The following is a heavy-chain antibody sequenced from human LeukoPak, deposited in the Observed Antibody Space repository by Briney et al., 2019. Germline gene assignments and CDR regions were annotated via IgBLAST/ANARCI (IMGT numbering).Heavy chain of an antibody. CDR1: GYSFTSYW. Sequence: PGESLKISCKGSGYSFTSYWIGWVRQMPGKGLEWMGIIYPGGSDTRYSPSFQGQVTISADKSISTAYLQWSSLKASDTAMYYCARWVLDYDILTGYYRTWGQGTLVTVSS. J-gene: IGHJ5*02. CDR2: IYPGGSDT. D-gene: IGHD3-9*01. V-gene: IGHV5-51*01. CDR3: ARWVLDYDILTGYYRT.